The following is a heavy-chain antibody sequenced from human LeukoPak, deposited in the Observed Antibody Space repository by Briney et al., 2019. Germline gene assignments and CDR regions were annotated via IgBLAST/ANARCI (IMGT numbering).Heavy chain of an antibody. D-gene: IGHD3-3*01. Sequence: GGSLRLSCAASGFTVSSNYMSWVRQAPGKGLEWVSVIYSGGSTYYADSVKGRFTISRDNSKNTLYLQMNSLRAEDTAVYYCARDRMEGSFDYWGQGTLVTVSS. CDR2: IYSGGST. J-gene: IGHJ4*02. V-gene: IGHV3-53*01. CDR1: GFTVSSNY. CDR3: ARDRMEGSFDY.